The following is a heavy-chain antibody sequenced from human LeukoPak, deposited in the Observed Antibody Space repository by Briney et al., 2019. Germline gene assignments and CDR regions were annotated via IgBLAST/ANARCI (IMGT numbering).Heavy chain of an antibody. D-gene: IGHD2-8*01. V-gene: IGHV1-69*05. CDR3: ARELGYCTNGVCQDWYFDL. J-gene: IGHJ2*01. Sequence: EASVKVSCKASGGTFSSYAISWVRQAPGQGLEWMGRIIPIFGTANYAQKFQGRVTITTDESTSTAYMELSSLRSEDTAVYYCARELGYCTNGVCQDWYFDLWGRGTLVTASS. CDR1: GGTFSSYA. CDR2: IIPIFGTA.